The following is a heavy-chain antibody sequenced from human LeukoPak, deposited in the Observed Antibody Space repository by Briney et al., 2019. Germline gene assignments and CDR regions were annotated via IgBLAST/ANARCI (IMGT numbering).Heavy chain of an antibody. V-gene: IGHV1-69*04. CDR3: ARGKGATQRVDRYYYYYYMDV. Sequence: GASVKVSCKASGGTFSSYAISWVRQAPGQGLEWMGRIIPILGIANYAQKFQGRVTITTDESTSTAYMELSSLRSEDTAVYYCARGKGATQRVDRYYYYYYMDVWGKGTTVTVSS. CDR1: GGTFSSYA. D-gene: IGHD1-26*01. J-gene: IGHJ6*03. CDR2: IIPILGIA.